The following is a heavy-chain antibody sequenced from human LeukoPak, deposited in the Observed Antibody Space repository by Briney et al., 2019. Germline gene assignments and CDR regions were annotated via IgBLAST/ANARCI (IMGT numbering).Heavy chain of an antibody. CDR2: ISYDGSNK. Sequence: GGSLRLSCAASGFPFSSYAMHWVRQAPGKGLEWVAVISYDGSNKYYADSVKGRFTISRDNSKNTLYLQMNSLRAEDTAVYYCARVEDYAYDYWGQGTLVTVSS. CDR1: GFPFSSYA. J-gene: IGHJ4*02. D-gene: IGHD4-17*01. CDR3: ARVEDYAYDY. V-gene: IGHV3-30-3*01.